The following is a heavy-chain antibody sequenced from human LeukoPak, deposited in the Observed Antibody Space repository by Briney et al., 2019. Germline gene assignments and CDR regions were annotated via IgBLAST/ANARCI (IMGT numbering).Heavy chain of an antibody. V-gene: IGHV1-69*06. CDR1: GRTFSSYA. D-gene: IGHD6-13*01. CDR2: IIPIFGTA. CDR3: ARSPLLIAPAGGGWFDP. J-gene: IGHJ5*02. Sequence: SVKVSCKASGRTFSSYAISWVRQAPGQGLEWMGRIIPIFGTANYAQKFQGRVTITADKSTSTAYMELSSLRSEDTAVYYCARSPLLIAPAGGGWFDPWGQGTLVTVSS.